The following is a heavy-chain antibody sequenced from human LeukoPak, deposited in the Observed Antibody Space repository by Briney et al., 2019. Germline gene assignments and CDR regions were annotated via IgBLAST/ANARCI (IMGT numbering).Heavy chain of an antibody. CDR3: ARQFDWGSP. CDR1: GGNFNSYT. CDR2: ILPLFNAA. V-gene: IGHV1-69*13. D-gene: IGHD3-9*01. Sequence: SVKVSCKALGGNFNSYTVNWVRQAPGQGLEWMGGILPLFNAADYAQKFRGRVTISADESTSTAYMEVSSLTSEDTAVYYCARQFDWGSPWGQGTLVTVSS. J-gene: IGHJ5*02.